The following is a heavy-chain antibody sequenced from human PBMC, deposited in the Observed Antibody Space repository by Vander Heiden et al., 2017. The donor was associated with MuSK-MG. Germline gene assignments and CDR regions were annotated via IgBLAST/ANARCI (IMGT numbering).Heavy chain of an antibody. CDR2: ISGSRDIT. Sequence: EVHLLESGGGLVQPGGSLRLSCAASGFPFRLDVMSWVRQAPGKGLEWVSSISGSRDITYDADSVKGRFTISRDDSKNMLYLQMNSLRTEDTAVYYCAKGQFSGYDSAGPDYWGQGTLVTVAA. CDR1: GFPFRLDV. CDR3: AKGQFSGYDSAGPDY. D-gene: IGHD5-12*01. V-gene: IGHV3-23*01. J-gene: IGHJ4*02.